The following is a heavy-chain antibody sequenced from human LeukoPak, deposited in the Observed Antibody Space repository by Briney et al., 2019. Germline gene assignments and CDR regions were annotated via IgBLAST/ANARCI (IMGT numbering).Heavy chain of an antibody. V-gene: IGHV5-51*01. CDR2: IYPGDSDT. CDR1: GYSFTSYW. D-gene: IGHD2-2*01. CDR3: ARRIVVVPAAMGGDFDY. J-gene: IGHJ4*02. Sequence: GESLKISCKGSGYSFTSYWIGWVRQMPGKGLEWMGIIYPGDSDTRYSPSFQGQVTISADKSISNAYLQWSSLKASDTAMYYCARRIVVVPAAMGGDFDYWGQGTLVTVSS.